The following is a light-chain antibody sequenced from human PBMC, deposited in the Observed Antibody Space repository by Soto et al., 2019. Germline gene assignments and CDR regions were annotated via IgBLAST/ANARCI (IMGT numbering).Light chain of an antibody. CDR2: EVS. CDR1: SSDVGGYNY. J-gene: IGLJ2*01. V-gene: IGLV2-14*01. CDR3: CSYTSSSTLI. Sequence: QSALTQPASVSGSPGQSITISCSGTSSDVGGYNYVSWYQQHPGKAPKLMMYEVSNRPSGVSNRFSGSKSDNTASLTISGLQAEDEADYYCCSYTSSSTLIFGGGTKLTVL.